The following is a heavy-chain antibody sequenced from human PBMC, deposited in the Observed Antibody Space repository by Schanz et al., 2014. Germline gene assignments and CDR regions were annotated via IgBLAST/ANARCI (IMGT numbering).Heavy chain of an antibody. V-gene: IGHV1-18*01. Sequence: QVQLVQSGAEVKKPGASVKVSCKASGYTFTTYAMSWVRQAPGQGLEWVGWISVYNHNKEYDQKFQGRVTMTTDTSTSTACMELRSLRSDDTAVYYCAKAEYDILTDSYSRLDPWGQGTLVTVSS. CDR1: GYTFTTYA. J-gene: IGHJ5*02. D-gene: IGHD3-9*01. CDR2: ISVYNHNK. CDR3: AKAEYDILTDSYSRLDP.